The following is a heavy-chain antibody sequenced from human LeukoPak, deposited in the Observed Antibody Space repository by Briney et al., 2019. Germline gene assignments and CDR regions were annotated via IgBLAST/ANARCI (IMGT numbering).Heavy chain of an antibody. CDR1: GFTFGTYW. J-gene: IGHJ4*02. CDR2: MKQDGSEK. Sequence: GGSLRLSCTASGFTFGTYWMTWVRQAPGKGLEWVANMKQDGSEKYYVDSVKGRFTISRDNAKNSLYLQMNSLRAEDTAVYYCARIYCSSTNCYRHFDYWGQGTLVAVSS. D-gene: IGHD2-2*01. CDR3: ARIYCSSTNCYRHFDY. V-gene: IGHV3-7*01.